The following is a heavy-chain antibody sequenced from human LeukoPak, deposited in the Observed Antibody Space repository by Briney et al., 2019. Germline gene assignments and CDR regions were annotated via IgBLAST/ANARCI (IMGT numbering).Heavy chain of an antibody. J-gene: IGHJ1*01. CDR2: IKQDGSET. Sequence: PPGGSLRLSCAASGFTFSSYWMNWVRHPPGKGLEWVAGIKQDGSETLYVDSVRGRFTISRDNAQNSLYLQMNSLRTEDTAVYYCAGGGGWLIHHWGQGTLVAVSS. D-gene: IGHD6-19*01. V-gene: IGHV3-7*01. CDR3: AGGGGWLIHH. CDR1: GFTFSSYW.